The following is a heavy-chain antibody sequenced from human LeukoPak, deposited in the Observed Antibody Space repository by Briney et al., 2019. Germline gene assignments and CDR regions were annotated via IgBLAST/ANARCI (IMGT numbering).Heavy chain of an antibody. CDR1: GYTFTSYY. CDR3: ARALRVAGGAFDI. V-gene: IGHV1-46*01. D-gene: IGHD6-19*01. J-gene: IGHJ3*02. Sequence: ASVKVSCKASGYTFTSYYMHWVRQAPGQGLEWMGIINPSGGSTSYAQKFQGRVTMTRDTSTSTVYMELSSLRSEDTAVYCCARALRVAGGAFDIWGQGTMVTVSS. CDR2: INPSGGST.